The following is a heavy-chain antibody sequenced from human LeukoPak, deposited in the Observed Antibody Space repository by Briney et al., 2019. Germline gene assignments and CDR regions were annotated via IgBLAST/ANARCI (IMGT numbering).Heavy chain of an antibody. V-gene: IGHV4-34*01. CDR2: INHSGST. J-gene: IGHJ3*02. Sequence: PLETLSLTCAVYGGSFSGYYWSWIRQPPGKGLEWIGEINHSGSTNYNPSLKSRVTISVDTSKNQFSLKLSSVTAADTAVYWAVGYSYGYDAFDIWGQGTMVTVSS. CDR3: VGYSYGYDAFDI. D-gene: IGHD5-18*01. CDR1: GGSFSGYY.